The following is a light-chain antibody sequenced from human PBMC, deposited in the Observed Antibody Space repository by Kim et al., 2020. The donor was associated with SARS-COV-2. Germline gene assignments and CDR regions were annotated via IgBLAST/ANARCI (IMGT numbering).Light chain of an antibody. V-gene: IGLV4-69*01. Sequence: VKVTCTLGRGRGDYPVEWHQQRAEKGPRYLMKVNSDGSHNEGDGIPDRFSGSASGAERYLTIASLQSEDEADYYCQTWGPGIRVFGGGTQLTVL. CDR1: RGRGDYP. CDR3: QTWGPGIRV. J-gene: IGLJ3*02. CDR2: VNSDGSH.